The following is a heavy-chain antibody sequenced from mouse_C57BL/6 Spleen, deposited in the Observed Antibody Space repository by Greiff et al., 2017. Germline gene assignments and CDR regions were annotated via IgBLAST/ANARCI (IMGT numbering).Heavy chain of an antibody. CDR2: IWRGGST. CDR1: GFSLTSYG. CDR3: DKNYCGRSYGWYIDF. J-gene: IGHJ1*03. Sequence: VQGVESGPGLVQPSQCLSITCTVSGFSLTSYGVHWVRQSPGKGLEWLGVIWRGGSTDYNAAYMSRLSITKDNSKSQVFFKMNSLQADDTAIYYCDKNYCGRSYGWYIDFWGTGTTVTVSS. D-gene: IGHD1-1*01. V-gene: IGHV2-5*01.